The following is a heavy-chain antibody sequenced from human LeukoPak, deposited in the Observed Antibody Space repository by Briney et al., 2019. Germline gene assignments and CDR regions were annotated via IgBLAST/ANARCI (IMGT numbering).Heavy chain of an antibody. CDR2: IYWYDDK. CDR1: GFSLTSGGEG. J-gene: IGHJ4*02. V-gene: IGHV2-5*01. CDR3: AHTRHGATPTRLDF. D-gene: IGHD4/OR15-4a*01. Sequence: ESGPTLVKPTQTLTLTCSFSGFSLTSGGEGVAWIRQPPGKAPEWLALIYWYDDKRFRPSLQNRLTVSKDTSKNQVVLSMTKMDPLDTGTYYCAHTRHGATPTRLDFWGQGILVVVS.